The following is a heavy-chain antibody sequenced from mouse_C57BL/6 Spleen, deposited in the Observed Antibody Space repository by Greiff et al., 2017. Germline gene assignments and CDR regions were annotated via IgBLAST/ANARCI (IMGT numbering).Heavy chain of an antibody. CDR3: ARSFTTVVAGLDY. J-gene: IGHJ2*01. Sequence: QVQLQQSGAELVRPGTSVKVSCKASGYAFTNYLIEWVKQRPGQGLEWIGVINPGSGGTNYNEKFKGKATLTADKSSSTAYMQLSSLTSEDSAVYFCARSFTTVVAGLDYWGQGTTLTVSS. V-gene: IGHV1-54*01. D-gene: IGHD1-1*01. CDR1: GYAFTNYL. CDR2: INPGSGGT.